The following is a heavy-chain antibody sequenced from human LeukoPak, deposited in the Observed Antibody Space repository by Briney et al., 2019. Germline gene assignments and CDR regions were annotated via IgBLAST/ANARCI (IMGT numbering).Heavy chain of an antibody. CDR2: IYGSGDST. CDR3: AKDRTAVPLAYWYFDL. CDR1: GFTFSNHA. Sequence: GGSLRLSCVASGFTFSNHAMTWVRQAPGKGPEWVSVIYGSGDSTFYADSVKGRFTISRDNSKNILYLHMNSLRVEDSAIYYCAKDRTAVPLAYWYFDLWGRGTLVTVSS. V-gene: IGHV3-23*01. D-gene: IGHD2-2*01. J-gene: IGHJ2*01.